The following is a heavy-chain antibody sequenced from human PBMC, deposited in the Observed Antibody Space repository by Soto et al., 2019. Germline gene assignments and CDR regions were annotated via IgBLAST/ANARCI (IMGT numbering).Heavy chain of an antibody. J-gene: IGHJ3*02. CDR2: ISAYNGNT. Sequence: GASVKVSCKASGYTFTSYGISWVRQAPGQGLEWMGWISAYNGNTNYAQKFQGRVTMTTDTSTSTAYMELSSLRSDDTAVYYCASSVVPAAKKGVGAIDIWGKGTMVTVSS. D-gene: IGHD2-2*01. CDR1: GYTFTSYG. CDR3: ASSVVPAAKKGVGAIDI. V-gene: IGHV1-18*01.